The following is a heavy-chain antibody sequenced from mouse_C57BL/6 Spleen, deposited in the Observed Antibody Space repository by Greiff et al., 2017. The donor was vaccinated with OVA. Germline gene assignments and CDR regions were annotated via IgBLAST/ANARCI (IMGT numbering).Heavy chain of an antibody. D-gene: IGHD2-5*01. V-gene: IGHV3-6*01. Sequence: EVKLVESGPGLVKPSQSLSLTCSVTGYSITSGYYWNWIRQFPGNKLEWMGYISYDGSNNYNPSLKNRISITRDTSKNQFFLKLNSVTTEDTATYYCARGEAYYSNGFDYWGQGTTLTVSS. J-gene: IGHJ2*01. CDR1: GYSITSGYY. CDR3: ARGEAYYSNGFDY. CDR2: ISYDGSN.